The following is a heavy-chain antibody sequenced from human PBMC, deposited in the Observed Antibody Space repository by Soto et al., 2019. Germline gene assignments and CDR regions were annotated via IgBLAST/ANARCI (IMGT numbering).Heavy chain of an antibody. V-gene: IGHV4-39*01. CDR1: GGSISSSSYY. Sequence: PSETLSLTCTVSGGSISSSSYYWGWIRQPPGKGLEWIGSIYYSGSTYYNPSLKSRVTISVDTSKNQFSLKLSSVTAADTAVYYCARPDAYPYWGQGTLVTVSS. CDR3: ARPDAYPY. J-gene: IGHJ4*02. CDR2: IYYSGST. D-gene: IGHD2-2*01.